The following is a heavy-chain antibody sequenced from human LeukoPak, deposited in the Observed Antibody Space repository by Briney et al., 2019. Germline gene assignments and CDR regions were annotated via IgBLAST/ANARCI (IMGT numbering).Heavy chain of an antibody. V-gene: IGHV3-7*01. CDR2: IKQDGSEK. D-gene: IGHD6-19*01. J-gene: IGHJ4*02. Sequence: GGSLRLSCAASKFTFSDYYMSWIRQAPGKGLEWVANIKQDGSEKYYVDSVKGRFTISRDNAKNSLYLQKNSLRAEDTAVYYCARESRGIPRQVAGIDYWGQGTLVTVSS. CDR3: ARESRGIPRQVAGIDY. CDR1: KFTFSDYY.